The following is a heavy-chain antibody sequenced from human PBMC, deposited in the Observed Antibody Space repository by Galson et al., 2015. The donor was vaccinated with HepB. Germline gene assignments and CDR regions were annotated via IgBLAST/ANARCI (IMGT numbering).Heavy chain of an antibody. CDR2: INSDAITT. CDR3: ARVSIWFGDTTPP. V-gene: IGHV3-74*03. J-gene: IGHJ3*01. D-gene: IGHD3-10*01. CDR1: GFTFSSYW. Sequence: SLRLSCAASGFTFSSYWMHWVRQAPGKGLVWVSRINSDAITTKYADSVKGRFTISRDNAKNTMYLQMNSLRVEDTAVYHCARVSIWFGDTTPPWGRGTMVTVSS.